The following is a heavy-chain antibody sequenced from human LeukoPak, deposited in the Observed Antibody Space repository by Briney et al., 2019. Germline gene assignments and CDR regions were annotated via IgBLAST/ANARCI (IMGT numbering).Heavy chain of an antibody. V-gene: IGHV3-23*01. CDR3: ARDLRIAVAGTPLD. D-gene: IGHD6-19*01. Sequence: PGGSLRLSCAASGFTFSSYAMSWVRQAPGKGLEWVSAISGSGGSTYYADSVKGRFTISRDNSKNTLYLQMNSLRAEDTAVYYCARDLRIAVAGTPLDWGQGTLVTVSS. CDR2: ISGSGGST. CDR1: GFTFSSYA. J-gene: IGHJ4*02.